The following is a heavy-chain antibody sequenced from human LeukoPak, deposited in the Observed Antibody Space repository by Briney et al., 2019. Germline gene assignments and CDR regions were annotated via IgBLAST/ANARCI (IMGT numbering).Heavy chain of an antibody. Sequence: GGSLRLSCAASGFTFNTFDMNWLRQAPGKGLEWVSFLRYDGRNQYYADSVKGRFTISRDNPKNTVYLQMSSLRPEDTAVYYCAKDSVAGAPSYYFDNWGQGTLVTVSS. J-gene: IGHJ4*02. D-gene: IGHD6-19*01. V-gene: IGHV3-30*02. CDR3: AKDSVAGAPSYYFDN. CDR2: LRYDGRNQ. CDR1: GFTFNTFD.